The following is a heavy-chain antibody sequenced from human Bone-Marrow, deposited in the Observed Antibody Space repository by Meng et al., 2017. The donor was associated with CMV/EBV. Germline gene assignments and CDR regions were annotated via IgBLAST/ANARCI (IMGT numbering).Heavy chain of an antibody. CDR3: ARGAVRNYYFDY. J-gene: IGHJ4*02. CDR1: GGSFSGYY. Sequence: SETLSLTCAVYGGSFSGYYWSWIRQPPGKGLEWIGEMNHSGSTSYNPSLKSRVTISVDTSKNRFSLKLSSVTAADTAVYYCARGAVRNYYFDYWGQGTLVTVSS. D-gene: IGHD4-11*01. V-gene: IGHV4-34*01. CDR2: MNHSGST.